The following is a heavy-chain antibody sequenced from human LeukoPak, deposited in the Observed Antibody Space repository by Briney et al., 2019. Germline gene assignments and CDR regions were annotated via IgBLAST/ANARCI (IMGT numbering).Heavy chain of an antibody. CDR3: AKEGEDYYGDHDAFDI. CDR1: GFTFSSYA. V-gene: IGHV3-30*04. J-gene: IGHJ3*02. Sequence: RTGGSLRLSCAASGFTFSSYAMHWVRQAPGKGLEWVAVISYDGSNKYYADSVKGRFTISRDNSKNTLYLQMNSLRAEDTAVYYCAKEGEDYYGDHDAFDIWGQGTMVTVSS. D-gene: IGHD4-17*01. CDR2: ISYDGSNK.